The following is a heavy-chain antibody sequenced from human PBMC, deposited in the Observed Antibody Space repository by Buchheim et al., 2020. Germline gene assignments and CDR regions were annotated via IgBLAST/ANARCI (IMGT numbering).Heavy chain of an antibody. V-gene: IGHV3-30*18. D-gene: IGHD1-26*01. Sequence: QVQLVESGGGVVQPGRSLRLSCAASGFTFSSYGMHWVRQAPGKGLEWVAVISYDGSNKYYADSVKGRFTISRDNSKNTLYLQMNSLRAEDTAVYYCAKDLRSGSYWSYFDYWGQGTL. J-gene: IGHJ4*02. CDR2: ISYDGSNK. CDR1: GFTFSSYG. CDR3: AKDLRSGSYWSYFDY.